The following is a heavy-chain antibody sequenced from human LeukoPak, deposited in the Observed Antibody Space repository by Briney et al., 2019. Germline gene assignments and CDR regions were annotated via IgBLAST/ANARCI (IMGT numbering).Heavy chain of an antibody. CDR3: ARSGSSWYYFDC. CDR2: INTDGSNT. V-gene: IGHV3-74*01. Sequence: PGGSLRLSCAASGLTFSGYWMHWVRQPPGKGLVWVSRINTDGSNTGYADSVKGRFTFSRDNAKNSLYLQMNSLRAEDTAVYYCARSGSSWYYFDCWGQGTLVTVSS. D-gene: IGHD6-13*01. CDR1: GLTFSGYW. J-gene: IGHJ4*02.